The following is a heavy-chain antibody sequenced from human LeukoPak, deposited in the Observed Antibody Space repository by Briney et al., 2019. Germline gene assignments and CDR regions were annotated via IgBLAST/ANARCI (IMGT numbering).Heavy chain of an antibody. CDR1: GYTFTGYY. CDR3: YYYDSSGNLDY. J-gene: IGHJ4*02. Sequence: ASVKVSCKASGYTFTGYYMHWVRQARGQGLEWMGWINPNSGGTNYAQKFQGRVTMTRDTSISTAYMELSRLRSDDTAVYYCYYYDSSGNLDYWGQGTLVTVSS. V-gene: IGHV1-2*02. CDR2: INPNSGGT. D-gene: IGHD3-22*01.